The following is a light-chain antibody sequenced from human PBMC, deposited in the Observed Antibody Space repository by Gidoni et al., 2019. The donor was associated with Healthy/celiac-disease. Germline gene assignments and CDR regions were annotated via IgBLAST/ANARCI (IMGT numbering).Light chain of an antibody. Sequence: SYELTQPPSVSVSPGQTDSITCSGDKLGDKYACWYPQKPGQSPVLVISQDSKRPSGIPARFSGSNAGNTATLTISGTQAMDEADYYCQAWDSSTAVVFGGGTKLTVL. V-gene: IGLV3-1*01. J-gene: IGLJ2*01. CDR2: QDS. CDR1: KLGDKY. CDR3: QAWDSSTAVV.